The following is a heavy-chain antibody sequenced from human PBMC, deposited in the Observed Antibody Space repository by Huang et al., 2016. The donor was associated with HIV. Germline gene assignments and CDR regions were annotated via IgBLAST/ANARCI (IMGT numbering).Heavy chain of an antibody. CDR1: GGTINSFA. CDR2: IIPVFGTT. J-gene: IGHJ6*02. Sequence: QVQLVQSGAEVKKPGSSVKVSCQVSGGTINSFAVSWVRQAPGQGLEWMGGIIPVFGTTTYSQKFQGRVDISADKSANIVYMEVSSLRSEDTAKYYCARDDKYDNSGFYYRYGMDVWGQGTTVTVSS. V-gene: IGHV1-69*06. CDR3: ARDDKYDNSGFYYRYGMDV. D-gene: IGHD3-22*01.